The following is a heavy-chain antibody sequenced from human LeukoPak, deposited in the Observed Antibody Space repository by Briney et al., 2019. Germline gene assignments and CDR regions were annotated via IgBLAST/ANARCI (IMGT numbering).Heavy chain of an antibody. CDR3: AAPSPYSGSYYAANAFDI. D-gene: IGHD1-26*01. J-gene: IGHJ3*02. CDR2: IVVGSGNT. CDR1: GFTFTSSA. Sequence: GTSVKVSCKASGFTFTSSAMQWVRQARGQRLEWIGWIVVGSGNTNYAQKFQERVTITRDMSTSTAYMELSSLRSEDTAVYYCAAPSPYSGSYYAANAFDIWGQGTMVTVSS. V-gene: IGHV1-58*02.